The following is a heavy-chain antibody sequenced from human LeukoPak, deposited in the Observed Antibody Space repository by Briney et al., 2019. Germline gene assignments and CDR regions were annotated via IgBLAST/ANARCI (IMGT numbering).Heavy chain of an antibody. CDR3: AREPLGFGGFDY. D-gene: IGHD3-10*01. Sequence: PGGSLRLSCAASGFTVSSNYMSWVRQAPGKGLEWVSVIYSGGSTYYADSVKGRFTISRDNSKNTLYLQLNSLRAEDTAVYYCAREPLGFGGFDYWGQGTLVTVSS. CDR2: IYSGGST. V-gene: IGHV3-66*01. CDR1: GFTVSSNY. J-gene: IGHJ4*02.